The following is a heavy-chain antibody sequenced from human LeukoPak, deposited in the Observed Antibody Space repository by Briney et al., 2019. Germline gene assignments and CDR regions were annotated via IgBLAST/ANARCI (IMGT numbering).Heavy chain of an antibody. CDR2: INHSGST. J-gene: IGHJ5*02. CDR1: GGSISSGGYY. D-gene: IGHD6-13*01. V-gene: IGHV4-39*07. Sequence: SETLSLTCTVSGGSISSGGYYWSWIRQPPGKGLEWIGEINHSGSTNYNPSLKSRVTISVDTSKNQFSLKLSSVTAADTAVYYCARGSKQQLVPPGRRWFDPWGQGTLVTVSS. CDR3: ARGSKQQLVPPGRRWFDP.